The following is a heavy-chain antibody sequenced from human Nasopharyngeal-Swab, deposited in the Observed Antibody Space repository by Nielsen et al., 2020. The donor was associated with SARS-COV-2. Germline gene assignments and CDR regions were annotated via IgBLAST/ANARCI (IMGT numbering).Heavy chain of an antibody. J-gene: IGHJ4*02. V-gene: IGHV3-74*01. CDR3: ASGANSGWYRRFDY. CDR2: INSDGSST. D-gene: IGHD6-19*01. Sequence: GGSLRLSCAASGFTFSSYWMHWVRQAPGKGLVWVSHINSDGSSTCYADSVKGRFTTSSDNTKHTLYLQMNRLASEDTAVYYCASGANSGWYRRFDYWGQGTLVTVSS. CDR1: GFTFSSYW.